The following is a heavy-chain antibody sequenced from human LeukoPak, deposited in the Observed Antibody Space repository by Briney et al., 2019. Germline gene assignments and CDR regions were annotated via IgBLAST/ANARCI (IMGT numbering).Heavy chain of an antibody. V-gene: IGHV3-43*02. J-gene: IGHJ6*03. CDR2: ITGDGGST. D-gene: IGHD2-21*01. Sequence: GGSLRLSCAASGFTFDDYAMHWVRQAPGKGLVCVSLITGDGGSTYYTDSVKGRFTISRDNGKNSLYLQMNSLRTDDTALYYCAKDLCKPPAAYFQYYYYMYVWGKGTTVTVSS. CDR1: GFTFDDYA. CDR3: AKDLCKPPAAYFQYYYYMYV.